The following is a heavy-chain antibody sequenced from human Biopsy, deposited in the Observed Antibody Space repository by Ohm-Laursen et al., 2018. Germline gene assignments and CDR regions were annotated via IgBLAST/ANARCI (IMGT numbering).Heavy chain of an antibody. CDR3: ERDGEWFYSYAMDV. D-gene: IGHD3-3*01. V-gene: IGHV3-11*01. CDR2: ITSDSSTT. CDR1: GFTFSDYN. J-gene: IGHJ6*02. Sequence: SLSLSCAASGFTFSDYNMSWIRHAPGKGPEWGSYITSDSSTTDYADSVTGRLTISRDNAKSSLFLQMNSLRSEDTAVYYCERDGEWFYSYAMDVWGQGTRVTVSS.